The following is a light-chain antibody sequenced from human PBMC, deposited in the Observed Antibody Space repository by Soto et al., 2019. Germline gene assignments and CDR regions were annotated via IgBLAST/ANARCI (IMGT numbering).Light chain of an antibody. Sequence: QAVVTQEPSLTVSPGGTVTLTCASSTGAVTSGYYPNWFQQKPGQAPRALIYNTRNKHSWTPARFSGSLLGGKAALTLSGAQPEDEAAYYCLLYYGGAYVFGAGTKVTVL. J-gene: IGLJ1*01. CDR1: TGAVTSGYY. V-gene: IGLV7-43*01. CDR3: LLYYGGAYV. CDR2: NTR.